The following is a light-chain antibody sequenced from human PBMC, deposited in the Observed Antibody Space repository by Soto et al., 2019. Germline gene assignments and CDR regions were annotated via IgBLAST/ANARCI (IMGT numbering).Light chain of an antibody. CDR2: EVF. CDR1: SSDVGAYYS. CDR3: SSYAGSDFLV. V-gene: IGLV2-8*01. J-gene: IGLJ7*01. Sequence: QSALTQPASVSGSPGQSITISCTGTSSDVGAYYSVSWYQHHPSKAPKLLLYEVFHRPSGIPDRFSGSKSGHTASLTVSGLRADDEATYYCSSYAGSDFLVFGGGTQLTVL.